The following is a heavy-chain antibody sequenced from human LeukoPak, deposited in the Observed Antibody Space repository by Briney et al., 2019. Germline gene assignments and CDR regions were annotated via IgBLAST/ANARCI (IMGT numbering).Heavy chain of an antibody. V-gene: IGHV3-30*02. J-gene: IGHJ3*02. CDR2: IRYDGSNK. D-gene: IGHD3-22*01. Sequence: GGSLRLSCAASGFTFSSHGMHWVRQAPGKGLEWVAFIRYDGSNKYYADSVKGRFTISRDNSKNTLYLQMNSLRAEDTAVYYCAKGGPYYYDSSAPGAFDIWGQGTMVTVSS. CDR1: GFTFSSHG. CDR3: AKGGPYYYDSSAPGAFDI.